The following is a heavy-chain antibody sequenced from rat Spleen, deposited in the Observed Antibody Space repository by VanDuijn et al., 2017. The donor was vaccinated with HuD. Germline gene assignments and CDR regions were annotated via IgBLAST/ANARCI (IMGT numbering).Heavy chain of an antibody. V-gene: IGHV5S13*01. CDR2: ISTGGTNT. J-gene: IGHJ4*01. CDR3: TRGYVMDA. CDR1: GFTFTNYD. Sequence: EVRLVESGGGLVQPGRSLKLSCAASGFTFTNYDMAWVRQAPTKGLEWIAYISTGGTNTYYRGSVKGRFTISRDNAKNTQYLQMDSLRSEDTATYYCTRGYVMDAWGQGASVTVSS.